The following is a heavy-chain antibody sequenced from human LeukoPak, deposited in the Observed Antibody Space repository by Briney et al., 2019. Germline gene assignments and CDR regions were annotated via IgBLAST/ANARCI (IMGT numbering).Heavy chain of an antibody. CDR2: IYLSDSDT. D-gene: IGHD4-17*01. Sequence: GESLQISCQATGYIYTTYWIAGVRQVPGKGLEWMGIIYLSDSDTTYSPSFQGRVTISADKSISTAYLQWSSLKASDTAIYYCARRVYGDYSFHYWGQGTLVTVSS. J-gene: IGHJ4*02. V-gene: IGHV5-51*01. CDR3: ARRVYGDYSFHY. CDR1: GYIYTTYW.